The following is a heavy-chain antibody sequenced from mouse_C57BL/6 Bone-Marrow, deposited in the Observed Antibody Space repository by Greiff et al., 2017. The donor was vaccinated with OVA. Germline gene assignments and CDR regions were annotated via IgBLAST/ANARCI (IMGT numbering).Heavy chain of an antibody. CDR1: GFSLSTFGMG. Sequence: QVTLKVSGPGILQPSQTLSLTCSFSGFSLSTFGMGVGWIRPPSGKGLEWLAHIWWDDDKYSNPALKSRLTISKDTSNNQVFLKIANVDTADTATYYCARIRYYGSFWYFDVWGTGTTVTVSS. J-gene: IGHJ1*03. V-gene: IGHV8-8*01. D-gene: IGHD1-1*01. CDR2: IWWDDDK. CDR3: ARIRYYGSFWYFDV.